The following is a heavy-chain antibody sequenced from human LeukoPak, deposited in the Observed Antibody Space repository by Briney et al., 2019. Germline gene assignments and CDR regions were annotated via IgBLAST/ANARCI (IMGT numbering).Heavy chain of an antibody. CDR3: ARESYYYGSGTDNWFDP. Sequence: ASVKVSCKASGGTFSSYTISWVRQAPGQGLEWMGRIIPIFGTANYAQKFQGRVTITTDESTSTAYMELSSLRSEDTAVCYCARESYYYGSGTDNWFDPWGQGTLVTVSS. V-gene: IGHV1-69*05. CDR1: GGTFSSYT. D-gene: IGHD3-10*01. J-gene: IGHJ5*02. CDR2: IIPIFGTA.